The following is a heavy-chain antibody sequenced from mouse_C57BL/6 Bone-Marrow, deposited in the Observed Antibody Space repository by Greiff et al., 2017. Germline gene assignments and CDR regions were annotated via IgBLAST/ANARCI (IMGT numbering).Heavy chain of an antibody. CDR2: IYPGNSDT. D-gene: IGHD2-1*01. CDR1: GYTFTSYW. Sequence: EVHLVESGTVLARPGASVKMSCKTSGYTFTSYWMHWVKQRPGQGLEWIGAIYPGNSDTSYNQKFKGKAKLTAVTSASTAYMELSSLTNEDSAVYYCTRRSIYYGNPWFAYWGQGTLVTVSA. CDR3: TRRSIYYGNPWFAY. J-gene: IGHJ3*01. V-gene: IGHV1-5*01.